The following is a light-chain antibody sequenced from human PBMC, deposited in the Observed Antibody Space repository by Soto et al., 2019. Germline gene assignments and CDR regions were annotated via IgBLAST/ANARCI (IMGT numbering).Light chain of an antibody. Sequence: DIQMTQSPSSLSASVGDRVTITCRASQGIDSDLGWFQHKPGTAPKRLIYSASRLQSGVPERFSGCGSGTEFNLTISSLQTDDFATYFCLQHKKYPRYTFGQGTKLEIK. CDR3: LQHKKYPRYT. CDR1: QGIDSD. CDR2: SAS. J-gene: IGKJ2*01. V-gene: IGKV1-17*01.